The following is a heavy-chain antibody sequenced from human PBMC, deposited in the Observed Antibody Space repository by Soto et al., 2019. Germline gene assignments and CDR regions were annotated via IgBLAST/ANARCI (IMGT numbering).Heavy chain of an antibody. Sequence: EVQLVESGGGLVQPGGSLRLSCAASGFTFSSYSMNWVRQAPGKGLEWVSYMSSSSSTIYYADSVKGLSTISRDNAKNSLYLQMNSLRDEDTAVYYCARGEGDYVWGSYRTYNWFDPWGQGTLVTVSS. J-gene: IGHJ5*02. D-gene: IGHD3-16*02. CDR2: MSSSSSTI. V-gene: IGHV3-48*02. CDR3: ARGEGDYVWGSYRTYNWFDP. CDR1: GFTFSSYS.